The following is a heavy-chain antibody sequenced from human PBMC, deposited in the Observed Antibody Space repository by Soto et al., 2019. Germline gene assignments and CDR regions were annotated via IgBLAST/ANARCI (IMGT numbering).Heavy chain of an antibody. V-gene: IGHV1-18*01. J-gene: IGHJ5*02. CDR2: IGADNGDT. CDR3: ARDWKGAEGFDP. CDR1: GYTFSTYG. D-gene: IGHD1-1*01. Sequence: QVQLVQSGAEVKKPGASVKVSCKASGYTFSTYGFSWVRQAPGQGLEWMGWIGADNGDTNYAQNFQGRVTMTTDTSTTRSYRELRGMTYDDAAVYFCARDWKGAEGFDPWGQGTMVTVSS.